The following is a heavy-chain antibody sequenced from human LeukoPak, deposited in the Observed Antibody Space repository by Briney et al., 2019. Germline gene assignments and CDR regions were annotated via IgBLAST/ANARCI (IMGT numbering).Heavy chain of an antibody. Sequence: PGGSLRLSCAASGFTFSSYSMNWVRQAPGKGLEWVSSISSSSSYIHYADSVKGRFTISRDNAKNSLYLQMNSLRAEDTAVYYCARGAYYDSSGYPLDYWGQGTLVTVSS. D-gene: IGHD3-22*01. V-gene: IGHV3-21*01. J-gene: IGHJ4*02. CDR3: ARGAYYDSSGYPLDY. CDR2: ISSSSSYI. CDR1: GFTFSSYS.